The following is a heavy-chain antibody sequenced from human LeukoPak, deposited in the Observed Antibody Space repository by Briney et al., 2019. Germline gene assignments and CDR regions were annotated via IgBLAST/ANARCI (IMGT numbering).Heavy chain of an antibody. Sequence: GGSLRLSCAASGFTFSSYGMHWVRQAPGKGLEWVAFIQYAGSNKYYADSVKGRFTISRDNSKNTLYLQMNSLRAEDTAVYYRAKEGGATLYYYYYMDVWGKGTTVTVSS. V-gene: IGHV3-30*02. CDR1: GFTFSSYG. D-gene: IGHD1-26*01. CDR3: AKEGGATLYYYYYMDV. CDR2: IQYAGSNK. J-gene: IGHJ6*03.